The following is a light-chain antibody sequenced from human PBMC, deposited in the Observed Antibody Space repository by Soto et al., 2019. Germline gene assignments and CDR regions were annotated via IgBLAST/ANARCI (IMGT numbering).Light chain of an antibody. CDR3: CSYTYTYSV. J-gene: IGLJ3*02. V-gene: IGLV2-11*01. CDR2: DAT. CDR1: SSDFGGSDF. Sequence: QSVLTQPRSVSASPGQSVAISCTRTSSDFGGSDFVSWYQQQPGKAPKLMIYDATKRPSGVPDRFSGSKSGDTASLTISGLQAEDEADYYCCSYTYTYSVFGGGTQLTVL.